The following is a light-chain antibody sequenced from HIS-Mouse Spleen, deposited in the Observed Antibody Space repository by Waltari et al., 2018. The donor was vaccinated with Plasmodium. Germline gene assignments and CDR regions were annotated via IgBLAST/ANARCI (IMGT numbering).Light chain of an antibody. CDR2: EGS. CDR1: GVVVGGFNL. Sequence: SALTQPASVLGPPGRSTTFPCPGTGVVVGGFNLFSWYQPHPGKAPKLMIEEGSRRPSVVSNRFSGSKSGNTASLTISGLQAEDEADYYCCSYAGSSTNWVFGGGTKLTVL. J-gene: IGLJ3*02. CDR3: CSYAGSSTNWV. V-gene: IGLV2-23*01.